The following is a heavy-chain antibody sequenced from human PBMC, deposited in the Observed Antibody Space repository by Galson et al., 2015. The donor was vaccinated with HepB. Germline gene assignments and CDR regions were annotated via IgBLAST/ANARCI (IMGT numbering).Heavy chain of an antibody. CDR2: TYYRSKWYN. Sequence: CAISGDRVSSNSAAWNWIRQSPSRGLEWLGRTYYRSKWYNDYAVSVKSRITINPDTSKNQFSLQLNSVTPEDTAVYYCARAGYSSSWLIDYWGQGTLVTVSS. V-gene: IGHV6-1*01. CDR1: GDRVSSNSAA. J-gene: IGHJ4*02. CDR3: ARAGYSSSWLIDY. D-gene: IGHD6-13*01.